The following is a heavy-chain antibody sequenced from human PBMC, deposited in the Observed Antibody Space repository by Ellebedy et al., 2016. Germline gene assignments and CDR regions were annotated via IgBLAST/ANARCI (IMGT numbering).Heavy chain of an antibody. CDR1: GLPFSTFF. V-gene: IGHV3-23*01. CDR3: RQGHYADY. CDR2: ISANADKR. Sequence: GESLKISCAVSGLPFSTFFMSWVRQAPGKGLEWVATISANADKRDLADSVQGRFTVSRDNLRNTLHLQMSNLRGEDTAVYYCRQGHYADYWGQGTLVTVSS. J-gene: IGHJ4*02. D-gene: IGHD2-2*01.